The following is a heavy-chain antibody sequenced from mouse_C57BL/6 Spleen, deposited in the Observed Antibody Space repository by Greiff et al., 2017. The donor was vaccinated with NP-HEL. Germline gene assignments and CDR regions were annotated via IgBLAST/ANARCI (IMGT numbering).Heavy chain of an antibody. D-gene: IGHD2-2*01. CDR2: IYPRSGNT. CDR3: AREGGYYGYDGGVGEDVMDY. CDR1: GYTFTSYG. J-gene: IGHJ4*01. Sequence: QVQLQQSGAELARPGASVKLSCKASGYTFTSYGISWVKQRTGQGLEWIGEIYPRSGNTYYNEKFKGKATLTADKSSSTAYMELRSLTSEDSAVYFCAREGGYYGYDGGVGEDVMDYWGQGTSVTVSS. V-gene: IGHV1-81*01.